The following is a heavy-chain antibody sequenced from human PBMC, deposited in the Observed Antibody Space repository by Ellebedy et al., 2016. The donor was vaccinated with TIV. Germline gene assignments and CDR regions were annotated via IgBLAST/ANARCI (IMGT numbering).Heavy chain of an antibody. CDR3: ARGYGDYAV. CDR1: GFTFDDYA. Sequence: SLKISCAASGFTFDDYAMHWVRQAPGKGLEWVSGISWNSGSIGYADSVKGRFTISRDNAKNSLYLQMNSLRAEDTAVYYCARGYGDYAVWGQGTLVTVSS. V-gene: IGHV3-9*01. CDR2: ISWNSGSI. J-gene: IGHJ4*02. D-gene: IGHD4-17*01.